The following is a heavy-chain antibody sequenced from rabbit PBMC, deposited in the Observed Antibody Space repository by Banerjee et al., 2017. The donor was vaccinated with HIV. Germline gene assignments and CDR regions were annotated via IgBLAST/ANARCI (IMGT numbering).Heavy chain of an antibody. CDR3: VRSPYAGGSGYGLYYFNL. J-gene: IGHJ4*01. V-gene: IGHV1S47*01. CDR1: GFAFSSYV. CDR2: IDPAFGST. Sequence: QAQLVESGGVLVQPGGSLTLSCTPSGFAFSSYVVSWVRQAPGTGLEWNGYIDPAFGSTYYASWVNGRFTISSHNAQNTLYLQLSSLTAADTATYFCVRSPYAGGSGYGLYYFNLWGPGTLVTVS. D-gene: IGHD1-1*01.